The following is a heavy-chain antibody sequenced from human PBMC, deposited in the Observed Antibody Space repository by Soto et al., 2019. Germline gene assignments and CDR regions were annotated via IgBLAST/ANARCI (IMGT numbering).Heavy chain of an antibody. CDR2: IYYSGST. Sequence: PSGTLSLTCTVSGGSISSYYWSGIRQPPGKGLEWIGYIYYSGSTNYNPSLKSRVTISVDTSKNQFSLKLSSVTAADTAVYYCAGGGYFDCADYWGQGTLVPVSS. D-gene: IGHD3-9*01. CDR1: GGSISSYY. CDR3: AGGGYFDCADY. V-gene: IGHV4-59*01. J-gene: IGHJ4*02.